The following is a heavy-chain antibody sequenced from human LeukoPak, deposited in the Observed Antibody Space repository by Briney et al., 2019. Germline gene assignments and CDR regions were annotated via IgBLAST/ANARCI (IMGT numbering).Heavy chain of an antibody. J-gene: IGHJ5*02. CDR1: GFTFDDYA. CDR3: AKGYSSSWYEVGFDP. Sequence: GGSLRLSCAASGFTFDDYAMHWVRQAPGKGLEWVSGISWNSGSIGYADSVKGRFTISRDNAKNSLYLQMNSLRAEDMALYYCAKGYSSSWYEVGFDPWGQGTLVTVSS. D-gene: IGHD6-13*01. CDR2: ISWNSGSI. V-gene: IGHV3-9*03.